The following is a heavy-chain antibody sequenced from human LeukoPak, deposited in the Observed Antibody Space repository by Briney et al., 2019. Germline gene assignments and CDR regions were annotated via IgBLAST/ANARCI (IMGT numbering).Heavy chain of an antibody. V-gene: IGHV3-30*03. CDR3: ARDMIGRDGYNFGDF. D-gene: IGHD5-24*01. J-gene: IGHJ4*02. CDR2: ISYEGSIK. CDR1: GFSFSNYG. Sequence: PGRSLRLSCAASGFSFSNYGIHWVRQAPGKGLEWVALISYEGSIKYYADSVKGRFTLSRDNSKNTLYLQMNSLRAEDTAVYYCARDMIGRDGYNFGDFWGQGTLVTVSS.